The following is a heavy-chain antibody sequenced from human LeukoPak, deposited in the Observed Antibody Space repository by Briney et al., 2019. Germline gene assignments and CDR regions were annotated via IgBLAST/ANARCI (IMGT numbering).Heavy chain of an antibody. Sequence: PGGSLRLSCAASGFTFSSYAMRWVPWAPGKGLEWVSAISGSGGSTNYAHSVKGRFTISRDNSKNTLYLQMNSLRAEDTAVYYCAKDMTTVTTRWNPFFDIWGQGTMVTVSS. J-gene: IGHJ3*02. V-gene: IGHV3-23*01. CDR1: GFTFSSYA. CDR2: ISGSGGST. CDR3: AKDMTTVTTRWNPFFDI. D-gene: IGHD4-17*01.